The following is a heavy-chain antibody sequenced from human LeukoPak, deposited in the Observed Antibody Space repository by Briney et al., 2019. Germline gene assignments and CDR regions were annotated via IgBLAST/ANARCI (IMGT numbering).Heavy chain of an antibody. Sequence: PSETLSLTCTVSGYSISSGYYGAWIRQPPGKGLEWIGSIFHTATTYYNPSLRSRVTISVDTSKNQFSLKLSSVTAADSAVYYCARGVGANLGAFDIWGQGTMVTVSS. CDR1: GYSISSGYY. CDR3: ARGVGANLGAFDI. D-gene: IGHD1-26*01. J-gene: IGHJ3*02. V-gene: IGHV4-38-2*02. CDR2: IFHTATT.